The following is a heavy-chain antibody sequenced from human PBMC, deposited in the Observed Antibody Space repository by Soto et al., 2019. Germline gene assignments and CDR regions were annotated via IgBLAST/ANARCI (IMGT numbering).Heavy chain of an antibody. D-gene: IGHD1-26*01. CDR3: AKDRRRWELPAYYFDY. CDR2: ISYDGSNK. CDR1: GFTFSSYG. J-gene: IGHJ4*02. V-gene: IGHV3-30*18. Sequence: QVQLVESGGGVVQPGRSLRLSCAASGFTFSSYGMHWVRQAPGKGLEWVAVISYDGSNKYYADSVKGRFTISRDNSKNTLYLQMNSLRAEDTAVYYCAKDRRRWELPAYYFDYWGQGTLVTVSS.